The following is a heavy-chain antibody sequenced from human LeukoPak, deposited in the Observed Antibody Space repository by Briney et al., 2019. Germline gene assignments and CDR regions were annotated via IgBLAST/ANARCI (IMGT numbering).Heavy chain of an antibody. J-gene: IGHJ2*01. CDR2: INHSGST. CDR3: AREGGAAMVYWYFDL. V-gene: IGHV4-34*01. D-gene: IGHD5-18*01. CDR1: GGSFSGYY. Sequence: SETLSLTCAVHGGSFSGYYWSWIRQPPRKGLEWIGEINHSGSTNYNPSLKSRVTISVDTSKNQFSLKLSSVTAADTAVYYCAREGGAAMVYWYFDLWGRGTLVTVSS.